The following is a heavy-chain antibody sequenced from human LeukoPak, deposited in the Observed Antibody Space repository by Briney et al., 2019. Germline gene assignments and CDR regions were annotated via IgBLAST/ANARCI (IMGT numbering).Heavy chain of an antibody. J-gene: IGHJ2*01. V-gene: IGHV3-74*01. Sequence: GGSLRLSCAASGFTFSSYWMHWVRHAPGKGLVWVSRINTDGSSTNYADSVKGRFTISRDNAKNSLYLQMNSLRAEDTAVYYCAKIAGDITAAGTSRYFDLWGRGTLVTVSS. D-gene: IGHD6-13*01. CDR1: GFTFSSYW. CDR3: AKIAGDITAAGTSRYFDL. CDR2: INTDGSST.